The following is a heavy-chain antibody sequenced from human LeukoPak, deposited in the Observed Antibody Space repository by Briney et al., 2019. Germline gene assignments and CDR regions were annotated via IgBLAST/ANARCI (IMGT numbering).Heavy chain of an antibody. CDR1: GGSISSSSYY. D-gene: IGHD3-22*01. Sequence: SETLSLTCTVSGGSISSSSYYWNWIRQPPGKGLEWLGYIYYSGTTNYNPSLKGRVTMSVDTSKNQFSLKLISVTAADTAVYYCARHYDSSGSAYYYGLDVWGEGTTVTVSS. J-gene: IGHJ6*04. CDR2: IYYSGTT. V-gene: IGHV4-61*05. CDR3: ARHYDSSGSAYYYGLDV.